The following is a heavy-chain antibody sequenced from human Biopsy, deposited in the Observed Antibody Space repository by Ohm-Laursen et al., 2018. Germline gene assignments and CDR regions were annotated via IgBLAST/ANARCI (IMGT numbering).Heavy chain of an antibody. D-gene: IGHD3-10*01. Sequence: AASVKASCKASGHTLTGHYMHWVRQAPGHGPGWMGWMNPDSGGTKYAQKFQGRVTMTRDTSISTAYMELSSLRSDDTAVYYCARDSGDGSGNYGGCFDPWGQGTLVTVSS. V-gene: IGHV1-2*02. CDR3: ARDSGDGSGNYGGCFDP. CDR1: GHTLTGHY. J-gene: IGHJ5*02. CDR2: MNPDSGGT.